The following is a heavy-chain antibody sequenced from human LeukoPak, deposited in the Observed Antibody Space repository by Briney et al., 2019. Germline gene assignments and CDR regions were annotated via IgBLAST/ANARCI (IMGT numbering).Heavy chain of an antibody. J-gene: IGHJ4*02. CDR1: GLTFSSSG. D-gene: IGHD1-26*01. V-gene: IGHV3-30*02. Sequence: GGSPRLSCAASGLTFSSSGMHWVRQAPGKGLEGVAFIRYDETNKHYADSVKGRFTISRDNSKNTLYLQMNSLRSEDTAVYYCAKGVYGGSSGGFYFDYWGQGALVTVSS. CDR3: AKGVYGGSSGGFYFDY. CDR2: IRYDETNK.